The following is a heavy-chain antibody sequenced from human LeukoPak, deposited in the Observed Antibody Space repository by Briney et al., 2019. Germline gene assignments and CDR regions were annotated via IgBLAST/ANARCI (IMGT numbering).Heavy chain of an antibody. V-gene: IGHV3-23*01. D-gene: IGHD5-18*01. CDR3: AKGSGYSYGYVSDY. Sequence: PGGSLRLSCAASGFTFSSYAMSWVRQAPGKGLEWVSAISGSGGSTYFADSVKGRFTISRDNSKNTLYLQMNGLRAEDTAVYYCAKGSGYSYGYVSDYWGQGTLVTVSS. CDR1: GFTFSSYA. J-gene: IGHJ4*02. CDR2: ISGSGGST.